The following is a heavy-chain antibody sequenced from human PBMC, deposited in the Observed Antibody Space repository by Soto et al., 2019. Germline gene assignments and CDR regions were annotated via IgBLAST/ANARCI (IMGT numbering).Heavy chain of an antibody. J-gene: IGHJ3*02. CDR2: ISSSSTHI. CDR3: ARDQDAFDI. V-gene: IGHV3-21*02. CDR1: GFTFGYYS. Sequence: EVQLVESGGGLLKPGGSLRLSCAASGFTFGYYSMIWVRQAPGKGLEWVSCISSSSTHIYYADSVKGRFTISRDNAKNSLYLQMNSLRAEDTAVYYYARDQDAFDIWGQGTMVTVSS.